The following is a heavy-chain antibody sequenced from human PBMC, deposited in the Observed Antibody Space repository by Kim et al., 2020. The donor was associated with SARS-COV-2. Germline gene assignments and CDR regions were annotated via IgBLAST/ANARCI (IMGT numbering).Heavy chain of an antibody. J-gene: IGHJ4*02. CDR1: GYTFTSYY. Sequence: ASVKVSCKASGYTFTSYYMHWVRQAPGQGLEWMGIINPSGGSTSYAQKFQGRVTMTRDTSTSTVYMELSSLRSEDTAVYYCARDLGGFGGRVSFDYWGQGTLVTVSS. CDR2: INPSGGST. CDR3: ARDLGGFGGRVSFDY. V-gene: IGHV1-46*01. D-gene: IGHD3-10*01.